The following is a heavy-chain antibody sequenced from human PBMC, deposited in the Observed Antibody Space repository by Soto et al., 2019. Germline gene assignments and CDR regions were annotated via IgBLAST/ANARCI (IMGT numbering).Heavy chain of an antibody. D-gene: IGHD1-26*01. Sequence: QVQLVQSGAEVKKPGSSVKVSCKASGGTFSSYVVRWVRQAPGQGLEWVGGIIPIFGTANYAQKFQGRVTITADKSTSTVYMELSSLRSDDTAVYYYASGEHNWFDPWGQGTLVTVSS. CDR2: IIPIFGTA. CDR3: ASGEHNWFDP. J-gene: IGHJ5*02. V-gene: IGHV1-69*06. CDR1: GGTFSSYV.